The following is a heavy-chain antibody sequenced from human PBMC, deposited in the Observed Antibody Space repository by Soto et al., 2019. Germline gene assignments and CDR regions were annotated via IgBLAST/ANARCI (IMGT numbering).Heavy chain of an antibody. CDR3: TTGGREVVRGAIGEDYYYYGMDV. Sequence: PGGSLRLSCAASGFTFSNAWMSWVRQAPGKGLEWVGRIKSKTDGGTTDYAAPVKGRFTISRDDSKNTLYLQMNSLKTEDTAVYYCTTGGREVVRGAIGEDYYYYGMDVWGQGTTVTVSS. CDR2: IKSKTDGGTT. J-gene: IGHJ6*02. D-gene: IGHD3-10*01. CDR1: GFTFSNAW. V-gene: IGHV3-15*01.